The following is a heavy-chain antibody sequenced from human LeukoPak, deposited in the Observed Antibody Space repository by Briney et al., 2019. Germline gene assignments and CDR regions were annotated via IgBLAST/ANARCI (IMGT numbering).Heavy chain of an antibody. CDR3: AREEDGYRRYSDSFLH. V-gene: IGHV3-48*03. CDR2: ISRSGDAI. Sequence: GGSLRLSCAASGFTFSSYEMNWVRQAPGKGLEWVSYISRSGDAIYYADSVKGRFTISRDNAKNSLYLQMNDLKVEDTAVYYCAREEDGYRRYSDSFLHWGQGALVTVSS. CDR1: GFTFSSYE. J-gene: IGHJ1*01. D-gene: IGHD5-24*01.